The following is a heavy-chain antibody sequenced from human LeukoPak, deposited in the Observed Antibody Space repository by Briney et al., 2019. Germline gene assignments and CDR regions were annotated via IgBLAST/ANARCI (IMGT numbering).Heavy chain of an antibody. Sequence: PGGSLRLSCAASGFTFSSFSINWVRQAPGKGLEWVGRIKSQRDGETTDYAAPVKSRFSISRDDSKKTVYLQMTSLKTEDTAVYYCTTLVGSPTYWGQGTLVSVSS. D-gene: IGHD2-15*01. V-gene: IGHV3-15*05. J-gene: IGHJ4*02. CDR3: TTLVGSPTY. CDR1: GFTFSSFS. CDR2: IKSQRDGETT.